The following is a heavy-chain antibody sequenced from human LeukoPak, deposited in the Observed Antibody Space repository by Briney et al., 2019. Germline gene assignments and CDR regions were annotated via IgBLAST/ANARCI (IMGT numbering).Heavy chain of an antibody. Sequence: ASVKVSCKASGYTFTSYAMHWVRQAPGQRLEWMGWINAGNGNTKYSQKFQGRVTMTIDTSTSTAYMELRSLRSDDTAVYYCARALSTTVATLGYWGQGTLVTVSS. CDR3: ARALSTTVATLGY. D-gene: IGHD4-23*01. CDR2: INAGNGNT. CDR1: GYTFTSYA. V-gene: IGHV1-3*01. J-gene: IGHJ4*02.